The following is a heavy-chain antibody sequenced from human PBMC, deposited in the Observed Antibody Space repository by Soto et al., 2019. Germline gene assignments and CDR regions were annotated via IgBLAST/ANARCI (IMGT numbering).Heavy chain of an antibody. J-gene: IGHJ4*02. Sequence: GASVKVSCKASGGTFSSYAISWVRQAPGQGLEWMGGIIPIFGTANYAQKFQGRVTITADESTSTAYMELSSLRSEDTAVYYCVRVGCSGGSCYPVSFDDWGQGTLVTVSS. CDR3: VRVGCSGGSCYPVSFDD. CDR2: IIPIFGTA. CDR1: GGTFSSYA. V-gene: IGHV1-69*13. D-gene: IGHD2-15*01.